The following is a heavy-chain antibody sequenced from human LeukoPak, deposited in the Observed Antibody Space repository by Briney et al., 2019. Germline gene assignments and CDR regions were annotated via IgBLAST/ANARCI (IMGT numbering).Heavy chain of an antibody. D-gene: IGHD1-26*01. CDR1: GGSFSGYY. V-gene: IGHV4-34*01. J-gene: IGHJ4*02. CDR2: IYYSGST. CDR3: ARQGYSDFSSRPFDY. Sequence: RSETLSLTCAVYGGSFSGYYWSWVRQPPGKGLEWIGSIYYSGSTYYNPSLKSRVTISVDTSKNQFSLRLNSVNAADTAVFYCARQGYSDFSSRPFDYWGQGTLVTVSS.